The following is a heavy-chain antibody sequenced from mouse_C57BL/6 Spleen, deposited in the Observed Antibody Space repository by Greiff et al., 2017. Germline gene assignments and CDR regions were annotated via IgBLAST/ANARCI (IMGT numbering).Heavy chain of an antibody. CDR3: ARGVRSYDAMDY. V-gene: IGHV1-69*01. D-gene: IGHD2-14*01. CDR1: GYTFTSYW. Sequence: QVQLQQPGAELVMPGASVKLSCKASGYTFTSYWMHWVKQRPGQGLEWIGEIDPSDSYTNYNQKFKGKSTLTVDKSSSTAYMQLSSLTSEDSAVYYCARGVRSYDAMDYWGQGTSVTVSS. CDR2: IDPSDSYT. J-gene: IGHJ4*01.